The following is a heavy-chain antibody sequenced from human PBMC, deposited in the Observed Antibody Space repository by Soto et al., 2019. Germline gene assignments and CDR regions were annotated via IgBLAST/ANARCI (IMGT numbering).Heavy chain of an antibody. CDR2: ISSSSSYI. CDR1: GFTFSSYS. CDR3: AREGHYYGMDV. J-gene: IGHJ6*02. Sequence: EVQLVESGGGLVKPGGSLRLSCAASGFTFSSYSMNWVRQAPGQGLEWVSSISSSSSYIYYAVSVKGRFTISRDNAKNSLYLQMNSLRAEDTAVYYCAREGHYYGMDVWGQGTTVTVSS. V-gene: IGHV3-21*01.